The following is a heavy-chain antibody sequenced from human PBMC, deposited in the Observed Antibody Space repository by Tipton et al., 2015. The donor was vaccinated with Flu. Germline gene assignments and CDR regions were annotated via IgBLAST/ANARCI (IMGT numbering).Heavy chain of an antibody. CDR3: ARVGAVTMVRGLAFDAFDI. Sequence: LRLSCTVSGASISSESYYWGWIRQPPGKGLEWIVNIYHSGSTNYNPSLKSRVTISLDKSKNQFSLNLSSVTAADTAVYYCARVGAVTMVRGLAFDAFDIWGLGTMVAVSS. D-gene: IGHD3-10*01. J-gene: IGHJ3*02. CDR2: IYHSGST. CDR1: GASISSESYY. V-gene: IGHV4-39*07.